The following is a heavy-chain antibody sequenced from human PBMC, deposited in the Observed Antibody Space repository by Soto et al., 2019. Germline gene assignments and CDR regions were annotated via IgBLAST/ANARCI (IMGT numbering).Heavy chain of an antibody. Sequence: EVQLLESGGGLVQPGGSLRLSCAASGFTFSSYTMGWVRQAPGKGLEWVSDISANGGSTVYADSVKGRFTISRDNSKNTLLLQMNSLRAEDTALYYCAKAGSAGSCYGYWGQGTLVTVSS. D-gene: IGHD2-15*01. CDR3: AKAGSAGSCYGY. CDR2: ISANGGST. J-gene: IGHJ4*02. CDR1: GFTFSSYT. V-gene: IGHV3-23*01.